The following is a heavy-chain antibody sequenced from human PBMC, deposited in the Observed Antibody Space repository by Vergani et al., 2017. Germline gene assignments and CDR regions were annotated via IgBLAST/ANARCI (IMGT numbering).Heavy chain of an antibody. CDR3: ARAQWLVPYFDY. CDR2: INPNSGGT. V-gene: IGHV1-2*02. CDR1: GYTFTSYG. D-gene: IGHD6-19*01. J-gene: IGHJ4*02. Sequence: QVQLVQSGAEVKKPGASVKVSCKASGYTFTSYGISWVRQAPGQGLEWMGWINPNSGGTNYAQKFQGRVTMTRDTSISTAYMELSRLRSDDTAVYYCARAQWLVPYFDYWGQGTLVTVSS.